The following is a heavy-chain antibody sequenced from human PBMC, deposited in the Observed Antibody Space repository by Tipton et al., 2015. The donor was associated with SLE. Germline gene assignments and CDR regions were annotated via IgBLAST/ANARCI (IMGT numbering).Heavy chain of an antibody. CDR3: ARDPNPTMVQGVIAYYYYGMDV. D-gene: IGHD3-10*01. V-gene: IGHV1-18*01. J-gene: IGHJ6*02. CDR1: GYTFTSYG. CDR2: ISAYNGNT. Sequence: QLVQSGPEVKKPGSSVKVSCKASGYTFTSYGISWVRQAPGQGLEWMGWISAYNGNTNYAQELQGRVTMTTDTSTSTAYMELRSLRSDDTAVYYCARDPNPTMVQGVIAYYYYGMDVWGQGTTVTVSS.